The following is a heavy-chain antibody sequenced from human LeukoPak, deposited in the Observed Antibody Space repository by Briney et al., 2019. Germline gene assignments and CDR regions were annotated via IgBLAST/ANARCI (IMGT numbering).Heavy chain of an antibody. Sequence: PGGSLRLSCAASGFTFSRYWMSWVRQAPGKGLEWVANIKQDGSEKYYMDSVKGRFTISRDNAKNSLYLQMHSLRAEDTAVYYCARFPDYYDSSGQLDYWGQGTLVTVSS. CDR1: GFTFSRYW. V-gene: IGHV3-7*01. J-gene: IGHJ4*02. CDR2: IKQDGSEK. D-gene: IGHD3-22*01. CDR3: ARFPDYYDSSGQLDY.